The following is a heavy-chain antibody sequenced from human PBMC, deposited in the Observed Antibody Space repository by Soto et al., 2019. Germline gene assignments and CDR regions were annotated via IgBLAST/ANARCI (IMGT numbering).Heavy chain of an antibody. D-gene: IGHD2-8*02. V-gene: IGHV4-34*01. CDR1: GGSFSGYY. Sequence: SETLSLTCAVYGGSFSGYYWTWIRQPPGTGLEWIGEINHSGSTNYNPSLKSRVTISVDTSKNQFSLKLTSVTAADTAVYHCVRDKITGLFDYWGQGTLVTSPQ. CDR2: INHSGST. J-gene: IGHJ4*02. CDR3: VRDKITGLFDY.